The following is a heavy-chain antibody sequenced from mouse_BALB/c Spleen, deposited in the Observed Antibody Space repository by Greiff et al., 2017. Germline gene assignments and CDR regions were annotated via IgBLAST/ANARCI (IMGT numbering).Heavy chain of an antibody. V-gene: IGHV1-87*01. CDR1: GYTFTSYW. D-gene: IGHD2-1*01. CDR3: AHGNYDAMDY. CDR2: IYPGDGDT. J-gene: IGHJ4*01. Sequence: QVQLQQSGAELARPGASVKLSCKASGYTFTSYWMQWVKQRPGQGLEWIGAIYPGDGDTRYTQKFKGKATLTADKSSSTAYMQLSSLASEDSAVYYCAHGNYDAMDYWGQGTSVTVSS.